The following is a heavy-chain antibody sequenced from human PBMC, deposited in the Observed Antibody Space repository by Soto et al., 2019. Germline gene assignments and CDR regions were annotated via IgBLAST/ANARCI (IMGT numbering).Heavy chain of an antibody. V-gene: IGHV3-23*01. D-gene: IGHD2-15*01. J-gene: IGHJ6*02. CDR1: RLIFNIYA. CDR2: VAPSGPTS. Sequence: EEQLSESGGGLVQPGGCLRLSCAASRLIFNIYAMNWVRQAPGKGLEWVAAVAPSGPTSFHAETVKGRFTISRDNTKDMLYLKLNRLRAEDTAVYYCAEGLPLGCFYYGLDVWGQGTTVTVSS. CDR3: AEGLPLGCFYYGLDV.